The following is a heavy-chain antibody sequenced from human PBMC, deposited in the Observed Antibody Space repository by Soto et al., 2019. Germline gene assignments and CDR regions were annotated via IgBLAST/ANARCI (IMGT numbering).Heavy chain of an antibody. CDR2: VYHNGTS. D-gene: IGHD2-15*01. J-gene: IGHJ6*02. V-gene: IGHV4-4*02. CDR3: ARDLDRYCSVTSCHAMDV. Sequence: VHLQESGPGLVKPSGTVSLTCVVSGGSIRSTNWWAWVRQTPGKGLKWIGEVYHNGTSNYNPSLKGRATISVDRSKDHVSLRLNSVIDADTAVYYCARDLDRYCSVTSCHAMDVWGQGTPVTVSS. CDR1: GGSIRSTNW.